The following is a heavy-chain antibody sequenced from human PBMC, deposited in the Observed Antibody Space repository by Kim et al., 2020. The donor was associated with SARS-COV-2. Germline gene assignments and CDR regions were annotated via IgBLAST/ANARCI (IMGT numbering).Heavy chain of an antibody. CDR2: INANSGDT. CDR1: GYTFATYY. D-gene: IGHD6-19*01. J-gene: IGHJ4*01. CDR3: ARGTRHPGYSSGWYSDFDY. Sequence: ASVKVSCKASGYTFATYYIHWVRQAPGQGFEWMGRINANSGDTKFPQKFQGRVTMTRDTSISTVYMEVSRLTSDDTAVYFCARGTRHPGYSSGWYSDFDY. V-gene: IGHV1-2*06.